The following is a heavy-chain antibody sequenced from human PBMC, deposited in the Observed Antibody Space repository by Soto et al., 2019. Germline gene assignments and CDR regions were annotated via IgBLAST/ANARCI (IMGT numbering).Heavy chain of an antibody. D-gene: IGHD3-3*01. CDR1: GFSLSTSGVG. CDR2: IYWDDDK. CDR3: AHSPLRLADYYYGMDV. J-gene: IGHJ6*02. Sequence: QITLKESGPTLVKPTQTLTLTCTFSGFSLSTSGVGVGWIRQPPGNTLEWLALIYWDDDKRYSPSLKSRLTITKDTSKNQVVLTMTNMDPVDTATYYCAHSPLRLADYYYGMDVWGQGTTVTVSS. V-gene: IGHV2-5*02.